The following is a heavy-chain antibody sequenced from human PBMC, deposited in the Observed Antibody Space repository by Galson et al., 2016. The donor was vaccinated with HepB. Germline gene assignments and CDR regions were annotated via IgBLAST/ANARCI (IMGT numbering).Heavy chain of an antibody. D-gene: IGHD4-17*01. J-gene: IGHJ5*02. V-gene: IGHV3-66*04. CDR2: IDNAGST. Sequence: SLRLSCAASGFTVSDNYMSWVRQAPGKGLEWVSVIDNAGSTYYADSVKGRFTISRDNSKNTLSLQMNSLTAGDTAVYYCASHSDYALDNWFDPWGQGTLVAVSS. CDR3: ASHSDYALDNWFDP. CDR1: GFTVSDNY.